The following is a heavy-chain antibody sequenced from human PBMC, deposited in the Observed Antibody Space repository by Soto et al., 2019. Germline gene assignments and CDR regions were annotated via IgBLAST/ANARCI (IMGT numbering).Heavy chain of an antibody. CDR2: ISYDGSNK. D-gene: IGHD2-21*02. CDR3: AKEGPYCGGDCYLYYFDY. Sequence: GGSLRLSCAASGFTFSSYGMHWVRQAPGKGLEWVAVISYDGSNKYYADSVKGRFTISRDNSKNTLYLQMNSLRAEDTAVYYCAKEGPYCGGDCYLYYFDYWGQGTLVTVSS. CDR1: GFTFSSYG. J-gene: IGHJ4*02. V-gene: IGHV3-30*18.